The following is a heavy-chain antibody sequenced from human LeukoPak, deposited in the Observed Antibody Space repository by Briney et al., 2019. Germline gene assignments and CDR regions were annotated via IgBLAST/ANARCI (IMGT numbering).Heavy chain of an antibody. J-gene: IGHJ4*02. CDR3: AEDWGEGSSWYYFDY. D-gene: IGHD6-13*01. Sequence: ASVKVSCKASGYTFTSYGISWVRQAPGQGLEWMGWISAYNGNTNYAQKLQGRVTMTTDTSTSTAYMELRSLRSDDTALYYCAEDWGEGSSWYYFDYWGQGTLVTVSS. V-gene: IGHV1-18*01. CDR2: ISAYNGNT. CDR1: GYTFTSYG.